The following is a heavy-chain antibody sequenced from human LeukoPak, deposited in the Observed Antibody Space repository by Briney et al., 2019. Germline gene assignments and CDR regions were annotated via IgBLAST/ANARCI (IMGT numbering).Heavy chain of an antibody. CDR2: ISAYNGNT. CDR1: GYTFTSYG. CDR3: AREIVVVVAATEENWFDP. V-gene: IGHV1-18*01. D-gene: IGHD2-15*01. Sequence: ASVKVSCRASGYTFTSYGISWVRQAPGQGLEWMGWISAYNGNTNYAQKLQGRVTMTTDTSTSTAYMELRSLRSDDTAVYYCAREIVVVVAATEENWFDPWGQGTLVTVSS. J-gene: IGHJ5*02.